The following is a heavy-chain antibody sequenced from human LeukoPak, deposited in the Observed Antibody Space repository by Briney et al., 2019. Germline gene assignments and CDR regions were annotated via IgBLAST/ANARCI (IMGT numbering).Heavy chain of an antibody. D-gene: IGHD5-18*01. CDR2: INPNSGGT. Sequence: GASVKVSCKASGYTFTGYYMHWVRQAPGQGLEWMGWINPNSGGTNYAQKFQGRVTMTRDTSISTAYMELSRLRSDDTAVYYCARELYVDTAMVIGGGFDYWGQGTLVTVSS. CDR3: ARELYVDTAMVIGGGFDY. J-gene: IGHJ4*02. CDR1: GYTFTGYY. V-gene: IGHV1-2*02.